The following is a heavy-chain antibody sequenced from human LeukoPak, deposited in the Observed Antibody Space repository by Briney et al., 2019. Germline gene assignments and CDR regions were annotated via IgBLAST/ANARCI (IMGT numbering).Heavy chain of an antibody. CDR1: GFTSSSYS. J-gene: IGHJ3*02. CDR2: ISSSSTI. Sequence: GGSLRLSCAASGFTSSSYSMNWVRQAPGKGLEWVSYISSSSTIYYADSAKGRFTISRDNAKNSLYLQMNSLRAEDTAVYYCARETFLSYGSGSYHPSHDAFDIWGQGTMVTVSS. CDR3: ARETFLSYGSGSYHPSHDAFDI. D-gene: IGHD3-10*01. V-gene: IGHV3-48*04.